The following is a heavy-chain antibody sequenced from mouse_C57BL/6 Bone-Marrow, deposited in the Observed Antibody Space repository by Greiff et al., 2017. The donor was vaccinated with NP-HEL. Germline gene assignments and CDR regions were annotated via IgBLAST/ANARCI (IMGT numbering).Heavy chain of an antibody. J-gene: IGHJ4*01. CDR2: IYPGSGNT. CDR3: ALLDYYAMDY. CDR1: GYSFTSYY. D-gene: IGHD1-1*01. V-gene: IGHV1-66*01. Sequence: QVQLKESGPELVKPGASVKISCKASGYSFTSYYIHWVKQRPGQGLEWIGWIYPGSGNTKYNEKFKGKATLTADTSSSTAYMQLSSLTSEDSAVYYCALLDYYAMDYWGQGTSVTVSS.